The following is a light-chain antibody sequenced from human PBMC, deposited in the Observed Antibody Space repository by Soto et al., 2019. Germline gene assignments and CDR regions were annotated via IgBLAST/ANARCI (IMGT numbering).Light chain of an antibody. V-gene: IGKV4-1*01. J-gene: IGKJ2*01. CDR2: WSS. Sequence: VVTQFPDSLTVSLGERAAIDCKSSHSLLYNSSHYLAWYQQKPGQPPKLLIYWSSTRESGVPARFSGSGSVTNFTLTISGLQAEHAAVYYCQQYYTTPYTFGQGTKLAI. CDR1: HSLLYNSSHY. CDR3: QQYYTTPYT.